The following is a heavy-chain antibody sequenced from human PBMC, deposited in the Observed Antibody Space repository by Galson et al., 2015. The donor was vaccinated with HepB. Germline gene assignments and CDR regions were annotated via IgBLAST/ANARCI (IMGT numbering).Heavy chain of an antibody. J-gene: IGHJ6*02. CDR2: TYYRSKWFN. CDR1: GDSVSSNSAA. CDR3: ARGESGDSYEYFHNKALDV. D-gene: IGHD2-21*01. Sequence: CAISGDSVSSNSAAWTWIRQSPSRGLEWLGRTYYRSKWFNDYAVSVKSRITVSADTSKNQVSLHLKSVTPGDTAVYYCARGESGDSYEYFHNKALDVWGQGTTVTGSS. V-gene: IGHV6-1*01.